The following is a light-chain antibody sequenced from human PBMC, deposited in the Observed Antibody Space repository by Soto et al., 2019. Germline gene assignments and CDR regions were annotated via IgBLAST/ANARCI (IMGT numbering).Light chain of an antibody. CDR1: QSVNSGY. Sequence: IVLTQSPGTLSLSPGERATLSCRASQSVNSGYLAWYQQKPGQAPRLLIYGASTRATGIPDRFSGSGSGTDFTLTISRLEPEDFAVYYCQQYGSSPRTFGQGTKVEVK. V-gene: IGKV3-20*01. CDR3: QQYGSSPRT. CDR2: GAS. J-gene: IGKJ1*01.